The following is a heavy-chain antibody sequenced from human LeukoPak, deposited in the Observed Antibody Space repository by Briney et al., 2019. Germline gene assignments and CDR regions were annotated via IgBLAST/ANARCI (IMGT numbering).Heavy chain of an antibody. CDR3: ARRPSGGIYYYGMDV. J-gene: IGHJ6*02. CDR1: GFTVSSNY. D-gene: IGHD6-6*01. V-gene: IGHV3-66*04. Sequence: PGGSLRLSCAASGFTVSSNYMSWVRQAPGKGLEWVSVIYSGGGTYYADSVKDRFTISRDNSKNTLYLQMNSLRAEDTAVYYCARRPSGGIYYYGMDVWGQGTTVTVSS. CDR2: IYSGGGT.